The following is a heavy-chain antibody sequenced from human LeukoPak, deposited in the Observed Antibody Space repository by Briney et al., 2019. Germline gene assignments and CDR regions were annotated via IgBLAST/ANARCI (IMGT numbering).Heavy chain of an antibody. D-gene: IGHD4-17*01. Sequence: PSETLSLTCTVSGGSTSGSYWSWIRQPPGKGLEWIAYMYNSGSTNYNPSLKSRVTISIDTSKNQFSLKLSSLTAADTAIYYCARGIESYGDYGYWGQGILVTASS. CDR1: GGSTSGSY. CDR2: MYNSGST. V-gene: IGHV4-59*01. CDR3: ARGIESYGDYGY. J-gene: IGHJ4*02.